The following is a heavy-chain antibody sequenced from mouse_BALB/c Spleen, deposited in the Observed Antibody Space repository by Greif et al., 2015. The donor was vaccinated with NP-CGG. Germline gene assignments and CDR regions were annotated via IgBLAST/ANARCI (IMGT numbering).Heavy chain of an antibody. Sequence: VQLVESGPGLVAPSQSLSITCTVSGFSLTSYGVHWVRQPPGKGLEWLGVIWAGGSTNYNSALMSRLSISKDNSKSXVFLKMNSLQTDDTAMYYCAREGPYYGNYGGYFDYWGQGTTLTVSS. J-gene: IGHJ2*01. D-gene: IGHD2-10*01. V-gene: IGHV2-9*02. CDR2: IWAGGST. CDR3: AREGPYYGNYGGYFDY. CDR1: GFSLTSYG.